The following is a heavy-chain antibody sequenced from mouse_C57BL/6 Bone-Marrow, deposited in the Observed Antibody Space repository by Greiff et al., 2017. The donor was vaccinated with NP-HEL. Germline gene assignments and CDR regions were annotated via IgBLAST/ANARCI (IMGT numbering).Heavy chain of an antibody. D-gene: IGHD2-1*01. CDR1: GYTFTSYG. Sequence: QVQLKESGAELARPGASVKLSYKASGYTFTSYGISWVKQRTGQGLEWIGEIYPRSGNTYYNEKFKGKATLIADKSSSTAYMELRSLTSEDSAVYFCARYGTYYFDYWGQGTTLTVSS. J-gene: IGHJ2*01. CDR2: IYPRSGNT. CDR3: ARYGTYYFDY. V-gene: IGHV1-81*01.